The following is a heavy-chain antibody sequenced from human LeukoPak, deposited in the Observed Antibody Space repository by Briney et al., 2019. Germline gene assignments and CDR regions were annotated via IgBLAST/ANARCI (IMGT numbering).Heavy chain of an antibody. D-gene: IGHD3-22*01. Sequence: GGSLRLSCEVSGFTLSNYWMNWVRQPPGKGLEWVANIKRVGSEKYYVDSVRGRFTISRDNVKNSLYVQLSRLIAEDTGIYYCARGVNYYDSSGHDFWGQGTLVTVSS. V-gene: IGHV3-7*01. CDR2: IKRVGSEK. J-gene: IGHJ4*02. CDR3: ARGVNYYDSSGHDF. CDR1: GFTLSNYW.